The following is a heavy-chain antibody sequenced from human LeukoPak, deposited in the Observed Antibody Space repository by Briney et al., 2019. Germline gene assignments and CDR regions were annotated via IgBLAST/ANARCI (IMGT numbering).Heavy chain of an antibody. D-gene: IGHD3-3*01. CDR1: GGSISSSSYY. CDR3: ARQEGDFWSGHYSQHFDY. CDR2: IYYSGST. J-gene: IGHJ4*02. Sequence: SETLSLTCTVSGGSISSSSYYWGWIRQPPGKGLEWIGSIYYSGSTYYNPSLKSRVTISVDTSKNQFSLKLSSVTAADTAVYYCARQEGDFWSGHYSQHFDYWGQGTLVTVSS. V-gene: IGHV4-39*01.